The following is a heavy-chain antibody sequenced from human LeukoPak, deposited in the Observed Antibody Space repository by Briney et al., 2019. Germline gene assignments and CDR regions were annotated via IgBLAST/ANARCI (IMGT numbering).Heavy chain of an antibody. CDR2: IRGSGGST. V-gene: IGHV3-23*01. D-gene: IGHD6-19*01. CDR3: AKDGGMYSSAWYRGAFFDY. Sequence: QTGGSLRLSCAASGFPLSSYGMNWVRQAPGKGLEWVSAIRGSGGSTYYADSVKGRFTISGDNSKNTLYLQMNSLRVEDTAVYYCAKDGGMYSSAWYRGAFFDYWGQGPLVAVSS. CDR1: GFPLSSYG. J-gene: IGHJ4*02.